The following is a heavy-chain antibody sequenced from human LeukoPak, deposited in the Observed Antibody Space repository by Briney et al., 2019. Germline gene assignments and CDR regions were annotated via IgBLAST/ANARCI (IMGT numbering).Heavy chain of an antibody. V-gene: IGHV3-30*04. Sequence: GGSLRLSCAVSGFTFSSYAMHWVRQAPGKGLEWMAVILYGGFNKYYADSVRGRFTVSRDNSKNTLYLQMNSLRAEDTAVYYCAKDRHAPGRYCSSTSCFPFDSWGQGTLVTVSS. CDR3: AKDRHAPGRYCSSTSCFPFDS. CDR1: GFTFSSYA. CDR2: ILYGGFNK. D-gene: IGHD2-2*01. J-gene: IGHJ5*01.